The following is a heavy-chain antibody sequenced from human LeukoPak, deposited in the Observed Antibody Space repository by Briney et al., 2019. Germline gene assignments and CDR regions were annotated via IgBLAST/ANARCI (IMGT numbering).Heavy chain of an antibody. J-gene: IGHJ4*02. CDR3: ARPYDNVTGYLDY. D-gene: IGHD3-9*01. Sequence: GGSLRLSCTASGFTFDDCVMHWVRQAPGKGLEWVSGISWNSGIIGSADSVKGRFTISRDNAKNSLYLQMNSLRTEDTAFYYCARPYDNVTGYLDYWGQGTLVTVSS. CDR2: ISWNSGII. V-gene: IGHV3-9*01. CDR1: GFTFDDCV.